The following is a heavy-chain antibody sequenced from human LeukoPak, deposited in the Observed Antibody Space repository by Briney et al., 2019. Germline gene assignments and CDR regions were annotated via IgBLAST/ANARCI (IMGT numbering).Heavy chain of an antibody. CDR2: INHSGST. V-gene: IGHV4-34*01. D-gene: IGHD3-9*01. J-gene: IGHJ5*02. CDR3: ARHPVDYDILTGDL. Sequence: SETLSLTCAVYGGSFSGYYWSWIRQPPGKGLEWIGEINHSGSTNYNPSLKSRVTISVDTSRNQFSLKLSSVTAADTAVYYCARHPVDYDILTGDLWGQGTLVTVSS. CDR1: GGSFSGYY.